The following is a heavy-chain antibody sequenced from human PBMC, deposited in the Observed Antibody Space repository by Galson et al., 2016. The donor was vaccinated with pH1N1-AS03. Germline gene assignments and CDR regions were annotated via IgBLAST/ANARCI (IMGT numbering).Heavy chain of an antibody. CDR3: AREPWGSTQGEY. D-gene: IGHD3-16*01. CDR1: GFTINNNY. CDR2: IYGGGDT. Sequence: LRLSCAAPGFTINNNYMSWVRQAPGKGLEWVSVIYGGGDTFYADPVKGRFTISRDNSKNTVYLQMNSLRVEETAVYYCAREPWGSTQGEYWGQGTLVTVSS. V-gene: IGHV3-53*01. J-gene: IGHJ4*02.